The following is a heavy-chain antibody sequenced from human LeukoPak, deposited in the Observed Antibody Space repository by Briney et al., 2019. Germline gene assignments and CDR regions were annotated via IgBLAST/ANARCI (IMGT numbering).Heavy chain of an antibody. D-gene: IGHD3-22*01. CDR2: MNPNSGGT. CDR1: GYTFTTYD. J-gene: IGHJ4*02. Sequence: ASVKVSCKASGYTFTTYDITWVRQATGQGLEWMGWMNPNSGGTAYAQKFQGRVAMTRDTSISTAYMELSSLRSEDTAVYYCARGLGDYYDTSDYYYAVPAHWGQGTLVTVSS. V-gene: IGHV1-8*01. CDR3: ARGLGDYYDTSDYYYAVPAH.